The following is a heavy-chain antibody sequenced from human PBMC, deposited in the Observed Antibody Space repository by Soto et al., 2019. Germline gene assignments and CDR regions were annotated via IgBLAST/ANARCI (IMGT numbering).Heavy chain of an antibody. V-gene: IGHV4-39*01. CDR1: GGSMSSSSYY. CDR3: ARGFDILTFGFCLDY. J-gene: IGHJ4*02. D-gene: IGHD3-9*01. CDR2: MYFSGFYSGST. Sequence: SETLSLTCTVSGGSMSSSSYYWGWIRQPPGKGLEWIANMYFSGFYSGSTSYNPSLKSRVTISADTSKNQFSLQVSSVTAADTAVYYCARGFDILTFGFCLDYWGQGALVTVSS.